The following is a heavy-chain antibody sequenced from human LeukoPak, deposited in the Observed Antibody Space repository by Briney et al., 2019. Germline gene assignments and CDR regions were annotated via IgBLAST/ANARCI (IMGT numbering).Heavy chain of an antibody. Sequence: PSETLSLTCTVSGGSISSYYWSWIRQPAGKGLEWIGRIYSTGSTNYNPSLKSRVTMSVDTSKNQFSLRLRSVTAADTAVYYCARQIASAGTAGFDFWGQGALVAVSS. CDR2: IYSTGST. J-gene: IGHJ4*02. D-gene: IGHD6-13*01. CDR1: GGSISSYY. V-gene: IGHV4-4*07. CDR3: ARQIASAGTAGFDF.